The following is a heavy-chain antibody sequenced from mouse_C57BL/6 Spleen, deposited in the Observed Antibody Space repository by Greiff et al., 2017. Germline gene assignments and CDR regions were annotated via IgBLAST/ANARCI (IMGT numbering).Heavy chain of an antibody. Sequence: VKLQQPGAELVKPGASVKLSCKASGYTFTSYWMHWVKQRPGQGLEWIGMIHPNSGSTNYNEKFKSKATLTVDKSSSTAYMQLSSLTSEDSAVYYCARWDSNYGLGEETWFAYWGQGTLVTVSA. CDR2: IHPNSGST. V-gene: IGHV1-64*01. CDR3: ARWDSNYGLGEETWFAY. J-gene: IGHJ3*01. D-gene: IGHD2-5*01. CDR1: GYTFTSYW.